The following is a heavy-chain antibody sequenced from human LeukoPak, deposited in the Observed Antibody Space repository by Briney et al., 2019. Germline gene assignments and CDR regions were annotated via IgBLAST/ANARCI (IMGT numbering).Heavy chain of an antibody. J-gene: IGHJ6*03. V-gene: IGHV3-7*01. CDR1: GFTFSSYA. CDR3: ARDRKTYYFGSGSYYYSYXMDV. CDR2: IKQDESEK. Sequence: GGSLRLSCAASGFTFSSYAMSWVRQAPGKGLEWVANIKQDESEKYYVDSVKGRVTISRDNAKDSLYLQMNSLRAEDTAVYYCARDRKTYYFGSGSYYYSYXMDVWGXXXTVTVSS. D-gene: IGHD3-10*01.